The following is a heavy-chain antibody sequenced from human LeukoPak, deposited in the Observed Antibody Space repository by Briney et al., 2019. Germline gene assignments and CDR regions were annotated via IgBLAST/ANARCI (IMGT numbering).Heavy chain of an antibody. CDR2: IYHSGST. J-gene: IGHJ3*02. CDR3: ARDYLDSSGYFDAFDI. D-gene: IGHD3-22*01. Sequence: SQTLSLTCTVSGGSISSGGYYWSWIRQHPGKGLEWIGYIYHSGSTYYNPSLKSRVTISVDRSKNQFSLKLSSVTAADTAVYYCARDYLDSSGYFDAFDIWGQGTMVTVSS. V-gene: IGHV4-30-2*01. CDR1: GGSISSGGYY.